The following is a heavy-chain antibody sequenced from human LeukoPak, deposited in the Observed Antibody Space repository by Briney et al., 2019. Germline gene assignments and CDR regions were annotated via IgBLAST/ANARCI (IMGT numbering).Heavy chain of an antibody. CDR1: GGSVTSDNYY. CDR3: ARGSGYDILTGYYNNWFDP. CDR2: IYYSGST. J-gene: IGHJ5*02. D-gene: IGHD3-9*01. V-gene: IGHV4-30-4*01. Sequence: SETLSLTCTVSGGSVTSDNYYWSWIRQHPGKGLEWIGYIYYSGSTYYNPSLQSRVTISVDTSKNQFSLKLSSVTAADTAVYYCARGSGYDILTGYYNNWFDPWGQGTLVTVSS.